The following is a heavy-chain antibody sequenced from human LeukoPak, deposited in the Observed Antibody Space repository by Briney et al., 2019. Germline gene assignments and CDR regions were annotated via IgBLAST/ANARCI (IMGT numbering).Heavy chain of an antibody. D-gene: IGHD1-14*01. Sequence: ASVKVSCKASGYTFTGYYMHWVRQAPGQGLEWMGWINPNSGGTNYAQKFQGRVTMTRDTSISTAYMELSRLRSDDTAVYYCARWAIISGQINDYWGQGTLVTVSS. CDR3: ARWAIISGQINDY. V-gene: IGHV1-2*02. CDR2: INPNSGGT. J-gene: IGHJ4*02. CDR1: GYTFTGYY.